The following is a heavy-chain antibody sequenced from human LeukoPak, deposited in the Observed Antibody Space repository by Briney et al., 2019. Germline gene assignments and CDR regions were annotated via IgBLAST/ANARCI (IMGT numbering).Heavy chain of an antibody. V-gene: IGHV3-53*01. CDR3: ARDRNGAHDAFDI. Sequence: GGSLRLSCAASGFTVSSNYMSWVRQAPGKGLEWVSVIYSGGSTYYADSVKGRFTISRDNSKNTLYLQMNSLRAEDTAVYYCARDRNGAHDAFDIWGQGTMVTVSS. CDR2: IYSGGST. D-gene: IGHD1-1*01. CDR1: GFTVSSNY. J-gene: IGHJ3*02.